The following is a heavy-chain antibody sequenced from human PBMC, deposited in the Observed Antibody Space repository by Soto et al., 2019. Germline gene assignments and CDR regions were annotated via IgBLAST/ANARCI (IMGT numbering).Heavy chain of an antibody. CDR2: IYPGDSDT. CDR3: ARHQSGYCSSTSCYFSWFDP. D-gene: IGHD2-2*01. CDR1: GYSFTSYW. J-gene: IGHJ5*02. Sequence: LGESLKISCKGSGYSFTSYWIGWVRQMPGKGLEWMGIIYPGDSDTRYSPSFQGQVTISADKSISTAYLQWSSLKASDTAMYYCARHQSGYCSSTSCYFSWFDPWGQGTLVTVSS. V-gene: IGHV5-51*01.